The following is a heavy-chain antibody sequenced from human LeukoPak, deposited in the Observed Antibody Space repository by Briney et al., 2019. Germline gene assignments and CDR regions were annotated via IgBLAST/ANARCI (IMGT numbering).Heavy chain of an antibody. CDR3: ARALESSGWYGGADY. CDR2: IIPIFGTA. V-gene: IGHV1-69*05. D-gene: IGHD6-19*01. Sequence: SVKVSCKASGGTFSSYAISWVRQAPGQGLEWMGRIIPIFGTANYAQKFQGRVTITTDESTSTAYMELSSLRSEDTAVYYCARALESSGWYGGADYWGQGTLVTVSS. CDR1: GGTFSSYA. J-gene: IGHJ4*02.